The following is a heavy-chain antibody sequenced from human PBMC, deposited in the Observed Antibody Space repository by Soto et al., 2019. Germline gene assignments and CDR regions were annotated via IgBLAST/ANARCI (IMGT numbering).Heavy chain of an antibody. V-gene: IGHV4-39*01. Sequence: SETLSLTCTVSGGSISSSSYYWGWIRQPPGKGLEWIGSIYYSGSTYYNPSLKSRVTISVDTSKNQFSLKLSSVTAADTAVYYCASASPVAGRFDYWGQGTLVTVSS. J-gene: IGHJ4*02. D-gene: IGHD6-19*01. CDR1: GGSISSSSYY. CDR2: IYYSGST. CDR3: ASASPVAGRFDY.